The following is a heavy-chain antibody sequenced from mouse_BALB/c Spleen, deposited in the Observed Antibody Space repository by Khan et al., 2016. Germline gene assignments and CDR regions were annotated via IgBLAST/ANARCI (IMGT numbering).Heavy chain of an antibody. V-gene: IGHV5-6-5*01. CDR1: GFTFRDYA. D-gene: IGHD2-4*01. CDR2: ISRGDST. J-gene: IGHJ2*01. CDR3: DREDYDYYVDDCAY. Sequence: EVELVESGGGLVKPGGSLKLSCAASGFTFRDYAMSWVRQTPEKRLEWVASISRGDSTYYGEGVMGRFTIPRDISRNILFLQMSSLRSEDTAMYSWDREDYDYYVDDCAYWGQGTMLTVSA.